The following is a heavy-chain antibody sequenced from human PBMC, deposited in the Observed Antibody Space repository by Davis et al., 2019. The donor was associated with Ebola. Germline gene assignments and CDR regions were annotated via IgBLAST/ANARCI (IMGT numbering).Heavy chain of an antibody. V-gene: IGHV3-74*01. D-gene: IGHD3-3*01. CDR2: INSDGSST. CDR1: EFTFTNYA. Sequence: HTGGSLRLSCAASEFTFTNYAMTWVRQAPGKGLVWVSRINSDGSSTSYADSVKGRFTISRDNAKNTLYLQMNSLRAEDTAVYYCARDFWSGPWFDPWGQGTLVTVSS. J-gene: IGHJ5*02. CDR3: ARDFWSGPWFDP.